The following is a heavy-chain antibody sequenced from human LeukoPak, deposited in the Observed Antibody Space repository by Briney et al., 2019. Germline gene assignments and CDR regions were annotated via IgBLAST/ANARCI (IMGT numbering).Heavy chain of an antibody. CDR1: GGSISSYY. CDR2: IYYSGST. V-gene: IGHV4-59*08. D-gene: IGHD1-26*01. J-gene: IGHJ4*02. Sequence: SETLSLTCTVSGGSISSYYWSWIRQPPGKGLEWIGYIYYSGSTNYNPSLKSRVTISVDTSKNQFSLKLSSVTAADTAVYYCAIYDRYRNFDYWGQGTLVTVSS. CDR3: AIYDRYRNFDY.